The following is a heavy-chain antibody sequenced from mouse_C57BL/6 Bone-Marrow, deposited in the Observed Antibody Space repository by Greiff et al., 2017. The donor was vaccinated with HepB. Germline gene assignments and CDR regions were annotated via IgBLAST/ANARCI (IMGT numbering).Heavy chain of an antibody. V-gene: IGHV1-59*01. CDR3: ARKVGSSYDWYFDV. D-gene: IGHD1-1*01. CDR1: GYTFTSYW. Sequence: QVQLQQPGAELVRPGTSVKLSCKASGYTFTSYWMHWVKQRPGQGLEWIGVIDPSDSYTNYNQKFKGKATLTVDTSSSTAYMQLSSLTSEDSAVYYCARKVGSSYDWYFDVWGTGTTVTVSS. J-gene: IGHJ1*03. CDR2: IDPSDSYT.